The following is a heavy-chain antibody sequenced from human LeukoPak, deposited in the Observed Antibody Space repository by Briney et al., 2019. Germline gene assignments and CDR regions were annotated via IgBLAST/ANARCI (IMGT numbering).Heavy chain of an antibody. J-gene: IGHJ3*02. CDR2: IIPILGIA. V-gene: IGHV1-69*04. CDR3: ATGDPPYYYDSSGSDAFDI. D-gene: IGHD3-22*01. Sequence: ASVKVSCEASGGTFSSYAISWVRQAPGQGLEWMGRIIPILGIANYAQKFQGRVTITADKSTSTAYMELSSLRSEDTAVYYCATGDPPYYYDSSGSDAFDIWGQGTMVTVSS. CDR1: GGTFSSYA.